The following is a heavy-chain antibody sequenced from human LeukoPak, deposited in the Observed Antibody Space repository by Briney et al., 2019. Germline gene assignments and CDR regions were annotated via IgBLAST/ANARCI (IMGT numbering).Heavy chain of an antibody. CDR2: IWYDGINK. J-gene: IGHJ4*02. V-gene: IGHV3-30*02. D-gene: IGHD5-12*01. CDR1: GFTFSSYD. Sequence: PGGSLRLSCAASGFTFSSYDMHWVRQAPGKGLEWVAFIWYDGINKYYADSVKARFTISRDNPKTTLYLQMNSLRAEDTAVYYCVKEVVATIPPLWGQGTLVTVSS. CDR3: VKEVVATIPPL.